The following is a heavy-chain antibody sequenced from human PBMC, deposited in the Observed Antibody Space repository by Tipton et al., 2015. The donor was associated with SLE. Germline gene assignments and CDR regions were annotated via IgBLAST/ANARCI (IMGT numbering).Heavy chain of an antibody. CDR1: GGSFSDYS. CDR2: INHSGST. CDR3: ARGRLLEWLSTYYYYYGMDV. D-gene: IGHD3-3*01. Sequence: TLSLTCAVYGGSFSDYSWSWIRQPPGKGLEWIGEINHSGSTNYNPSLKGRVTISVDTSKIQFSLKLSSVTAADTAVYYCARGRLLEWLSTYYYYYGMDVWGHGTTVTVSS. V-gene: IGHV4-34*01. J-gene: IGHJ6*02.